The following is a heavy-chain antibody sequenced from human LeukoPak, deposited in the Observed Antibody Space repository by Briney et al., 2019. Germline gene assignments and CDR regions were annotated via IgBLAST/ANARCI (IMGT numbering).Heavy chain of an antibody. Sequence: GGSLRLSCAASGFTFRGYAMHWVRQAPGKGLEWVAGIAYDGSNKYYADSVKGRFTVSRDFSKSTLYLQMNSLRAEDTAVYYCARGIVWYVGYFDYWGQGTLVTVSS. V-gene: IGHV3-30*04. J-gene: IGHJ4*02. CDR2: IAYDGSNK. CDR3: ARGIVWYVGYFDY. CDR1: GFTFRGYA. D-gene: IGHD6-13*01.